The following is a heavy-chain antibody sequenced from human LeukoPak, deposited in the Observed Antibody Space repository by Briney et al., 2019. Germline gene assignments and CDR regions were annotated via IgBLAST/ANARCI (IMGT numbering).Heavy chain of an antibody. Sequence: ASVKVSCKASGYTFTSYGISWVRQAPGQGLEWMGWISAYNGNTNYAQKLQGRVTMTTDTSTSTAYMELRSLRSDDTAVYYCVRELRDFDWLEYYFQYWGQGTLVTVST. CDR2: ISAYNGNT. CDR3: VRELRDFDWLEYYFQY. D-gene: IGHD3-9*01. V-gene: IGHV1-18*01. J-gene: IGHJ4*02. CDR1: GYTFTSYG.